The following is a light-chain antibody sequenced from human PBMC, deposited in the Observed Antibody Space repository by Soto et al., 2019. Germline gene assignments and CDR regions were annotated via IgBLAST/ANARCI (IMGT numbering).Light chain of an antibody. V-gene: IGKV3-20*01. CDR1: QSVSSSY. J-gene: IGKJ5*01. Sequence: EIVLTQSPGTLSLSPGERATLSCRASQSVSSSYLAWYQQKPGQAPRLLIYGASSRATGIPDRFSGSGSGTDFTLTISRLEPEDFAVYSCPHPGTFGQGTRLEIK. CDR2: GAS. CDR3: PHPGT.